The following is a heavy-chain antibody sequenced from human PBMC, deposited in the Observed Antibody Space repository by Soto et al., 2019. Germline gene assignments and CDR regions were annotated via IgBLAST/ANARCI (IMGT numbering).Heavy chain of an antibody. CDR3: ARRYGSCFDY. CDR2: IYYSGST. D-gene: IGHD5-18*01. V-gene: IGHV4-59*08. CDR1: GGSISSYY. Sequence: QVQLQESGPGLVKPSETLSLTCTVSGGSISSYYWSWIRQPPGKGLEWIGYIYYSGSTNYNPSLKRRVPISVDTSKNQFSLQLSSVTAADTDVYYCARRYGSCFDYWGQGTLVTVSS. J-gene: IGHJ4*02.